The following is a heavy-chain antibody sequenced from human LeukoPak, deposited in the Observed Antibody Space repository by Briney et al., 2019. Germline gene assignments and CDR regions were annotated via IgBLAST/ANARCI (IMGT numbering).Heavy chain of an antibody. CDR3: ARNQYSYGKNAFDI. V-gene: IGHV4-59*08. CDR2: IYYSGST. Sequence: SETLSLTCTVSGGSISSYYWSWIRQPPGKGLEWIGYIYYSGSTNYNPSLKSRVTISVDTSKNQFSLKLSSVTAADTAVYYCARNQYSYGKNAFDIWGQGTMVTVSS. D-gene: IGHD5-18*01. CDR1: GGSISSYY. J-gene: IGHJ3*02.